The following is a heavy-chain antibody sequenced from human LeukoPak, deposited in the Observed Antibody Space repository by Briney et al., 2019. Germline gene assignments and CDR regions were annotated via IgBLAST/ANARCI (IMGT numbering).Heavy chain of an antibody. CDR1: GFTFSSYA. D-gene: IGHD2-8*02. CDR3: AKLATLVVPLDY. J-gene: IGHJ4*02. Sequence: TGGSLRLSCAASGFTFSSYAMSWVRQAPGKGLEWVSAISGSGGGTYYADSVKGRFTISRNNSKNTLYLQMNSLRAEDTAVYYCAKLATLVVPLDYWGQGTLVTVSS. V-gene: IGHV3-23*01. CDR2: ISGSGGGT.